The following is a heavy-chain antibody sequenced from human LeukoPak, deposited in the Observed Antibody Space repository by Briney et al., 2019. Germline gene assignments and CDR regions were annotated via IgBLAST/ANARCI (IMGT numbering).Heavy chain of an antibody. J-gene: IGHJ2*01. CDR2: IFYSGST. Sequence: PSETLSLTCTVSGASISNYYWSWIRQPPGKGLEWIGYIFYSGSTNYNPSLKSRVTISLATSQNQFSLQLSSCTAADPPVYICARCPTVVPAFWYYYLCGRGTLVTVSS. V-gene: IGHV4-59*08. CDR1: GASISNYY. CDR3: ARCPTVVPAFWYYYL. D-gene: IGHD4-23*01.